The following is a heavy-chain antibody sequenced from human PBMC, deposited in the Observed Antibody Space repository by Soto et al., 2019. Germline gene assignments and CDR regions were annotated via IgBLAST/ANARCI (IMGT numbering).Heavy chain of an antibody. CDR2: IDSDGSST. V-gene: IGHV3-74*01. J-gene: IGHJ5*02. D-gene: IGHD3-16*01. Sequence: GSLRLSCAASGFTFTIYWMHWVRQAPGKGLVWVSRIDSDGSSTVYVDSVKGRFTISRDNAKNTLYLQMNSLRAEDTALYYCTRSITGYSYADTWGQGTLVTVSS. CDR3: TRSITGYSYADT. CDR1: GFTFTIYW.